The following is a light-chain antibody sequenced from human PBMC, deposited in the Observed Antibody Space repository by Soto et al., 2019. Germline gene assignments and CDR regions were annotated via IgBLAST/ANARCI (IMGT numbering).Light chain of an antibody. V-gene: IGKV3-11*01. CDR3: QQRNIWPPVP. J-gene: IGKJ5*01. CDR1: PSVTSF. CDR2: GAF. Sequence: DIVLPQSPATLSLSPVERATLSCRAIPSVTSFLAWSQQNPGQATRRLIYGAFHRATGIPARFSGSGSGTDFTLTTTTLEPEDSAIYYCQQRNIWPPVPFGQGTRLE.